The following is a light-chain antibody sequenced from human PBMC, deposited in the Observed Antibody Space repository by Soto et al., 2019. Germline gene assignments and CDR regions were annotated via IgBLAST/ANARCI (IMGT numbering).Light chain of an antibody. CDR2: GAY. CDR1: QSVSSN. CDR3: QQRSNWSWT. V-gene: IGKV3-11*01. J-gene: IGKJ1*01. Sequence: EIVLTQSPGTLSLSPGARATLSCRASQSVSSNLAWYQQKPGQAHRLLIYGAYTRATGIPARFSGSGSGTEFTLTIRSLEPEDFAVYYCQQRSNWSWTFGQGTKVDI.